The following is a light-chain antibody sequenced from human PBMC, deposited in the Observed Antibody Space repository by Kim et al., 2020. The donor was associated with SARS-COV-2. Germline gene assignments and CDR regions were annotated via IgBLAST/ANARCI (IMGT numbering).Light chain of an antibody. CDR2: SNN. J-gene: IGLJ1*01. CDR1: SSNIGSNT. CDR3: AAWDDSLNGSFV. V-gene: IGLV1-44*01. Sequence: QSVLTQPPSASGTPGQRVTISCSGSSSNIGSNTVNWYQQLPGTAPKLLIYSNNQRPSGVPDLFSGSKSGTSASLAISGLQSEDEADYYCAAWDDSLNGSFVFGTGTKVTVL.